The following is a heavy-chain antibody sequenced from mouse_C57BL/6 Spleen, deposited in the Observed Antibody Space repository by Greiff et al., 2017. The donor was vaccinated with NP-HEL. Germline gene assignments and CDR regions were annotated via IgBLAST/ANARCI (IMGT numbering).Heavy chain of an antibody. J-gene: IGHJ4*01. CDR2: IYPRNGNT. V-gene: IGHV1-81*01. D-gene: IGHD1-1*01. Sequence: VQLQQSGAELARPGASVKLSCKASGYTFTSYGISWVKQRTGQGLEWIGEIYPRNGNTYYNEKFQGKATLTADKSSSTAYMELRSLTSEDSAVYFCARSEVTTVVAPYYYAMDYWGQGTSVTVSS. CDR3: ARSEVTTVVAPYYYAMDY. CDR1: GYTFTSYG.